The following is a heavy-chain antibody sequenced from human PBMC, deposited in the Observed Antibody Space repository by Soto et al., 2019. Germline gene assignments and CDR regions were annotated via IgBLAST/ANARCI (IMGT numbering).Heavy chain of an antibody. J-gene: IGHJ2*01. V-gene: IGHV4-59*01. D-gene: IGHD6-13*01. CDR2: IYYSGST. Sequence: QVQLQESGPGLVKPSETLSLTCTVSGGSISSYYWSWIRQPPGKGLEWIGYIYYSGSTNYNPSLKSRVTIAVDTSKNQFSLKLSSVTAADTAVYYCARVPRSYSSSWRGWYFDLWGRGTLVTVSS. CDR3: ARVPRSYSSSWRGWYFDL. CDR1: GGSISSYY.